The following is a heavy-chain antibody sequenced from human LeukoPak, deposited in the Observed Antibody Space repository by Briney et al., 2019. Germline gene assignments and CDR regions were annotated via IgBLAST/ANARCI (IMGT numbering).Heavy chain of an antibody. J-gene: IGHJ4*02. D-gene: IGHD3-3*02. CDR2: IYNIGRS. CDR3: ARSSDIYYFDQ. V-gene: IGHV4-59*11. Sequence: SETLSLTCTVSGGSISTRYWNWIRQAPGKGLEWLGYIYNIGRSNYSPSLRNRITMSLDTSTNQFSLKVSSLTAADTAVYYCARSSDIYYFDQWGQGTLVTVSS. CDR1: GGSISTRY.